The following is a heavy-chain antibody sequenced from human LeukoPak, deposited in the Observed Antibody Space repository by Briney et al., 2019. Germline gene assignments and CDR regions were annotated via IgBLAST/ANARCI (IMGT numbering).Heavy chain of an antibody. CDR2: IKSKTDGGTT. J-gene: IGHJ4*02. CDR1: GFTFSNAW. D-gene: IGHD3-3*01. V-gene: IGHV3-15*01. CDR3: TTAPKDFWSGYLDY. Sequence: PGGSLRLSCAASGFTFSNAWMSWVRQAPGKGLEWVGRIKSKTDGGTTDYAAPVKGRFTISRDDSKNTLYLQMNSLKTEDTAVYYCTTAPKDFWSGYLDYWGQGTLVTVSS.